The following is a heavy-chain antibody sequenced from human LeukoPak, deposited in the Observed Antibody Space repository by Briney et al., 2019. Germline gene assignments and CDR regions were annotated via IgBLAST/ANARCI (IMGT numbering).Heavy chain of an antibody. CDR2: IYYSGST. D-gene: IGHD5-12*01. CDR1: GGSISSYY. CDR3: ARFTLGYSGYNYYYGMDV. Sequence: SETLSLTRTVSGGSISSYYWSWIRQPPGKGLEWIGYIYYSGSTNYNPSLKSRVTISVDTSKNQFSLKLSSVTAADTAVYYCARFTLGYSGYNYYYGMDVWGQGTTVTVSS. V-gene: IGHV4-59*01. J-gene: IGHJ6*02.